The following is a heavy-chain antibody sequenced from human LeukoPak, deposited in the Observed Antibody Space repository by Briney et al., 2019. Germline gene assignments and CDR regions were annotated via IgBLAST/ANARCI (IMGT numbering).Heavy chain of an antibody. CDR3: TRGSRGGAARPGDLRHRYYYYYGMDV. Sequence: SETPSLTCAVYGGSFSGYYWSWIRQPPGKGLEWIGEINHSGSTNYNPSLNSRVTISVDTSKNQFTLNLSSVTAADTAVYYCTRGSRGGAARPGDLRHRYYYYYGMDVWGQGTTVTVSS. CDR2: INHSGST. J-gene: IGHJ6*02. CDR1: GGSFSGYY. D-gene: IGHD6-6*01. V-gene: IGHV4-34*01.